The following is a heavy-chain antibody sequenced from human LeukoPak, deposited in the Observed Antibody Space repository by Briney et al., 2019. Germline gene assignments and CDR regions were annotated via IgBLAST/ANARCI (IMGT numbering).Heavy chain of an antibody. J-gene: IGHJ4*02. D-gene: IGHD3-22*01. CDR3: AREQYYDSSGYVSLFDY. Sequence: PSETLSLTCTVSGGSISSGGYYWSWIRQHPGKGLEWIGYIYYSGSTYYNPSLKSRVTISVDTSKNQLSLKLSSVTAADTAVYYCAREQYYDSSGYVSLFDYWGQGTLVTVSS. CDR1: GGSISSGGYY. V-gene: IGHV4-30-4*08. CDR2: IYYSGST.